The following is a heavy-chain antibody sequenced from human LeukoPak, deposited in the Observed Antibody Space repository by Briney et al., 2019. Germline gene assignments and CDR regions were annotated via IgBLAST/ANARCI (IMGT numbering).Heavy chain of an antibody. CDR1: GFTLSSYA. V-gene: IGHV3-23*01. CDR3: AKDLDCSSTSCYPDY. D-gene: IGHD2-2*01. Sequence: GGSLRLSCAASGFTLSSYAMSWVRQAPGKGLEWVSAISGSGGSTYYADSVKGRFTISRGNSKNTLYLQMNSLRAEDTAVYYCAKDLDCSSTSCYPDYWGQGTLVTVSS. J-gene: IGHJ4*02. CDR2: ISGSGGST.